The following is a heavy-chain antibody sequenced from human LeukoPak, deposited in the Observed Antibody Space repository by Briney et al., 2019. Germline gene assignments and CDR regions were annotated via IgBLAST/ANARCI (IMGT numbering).Heavy chain of an antibody. D-gene: IGHD3-22*01. V-gene: IGHV4-39*07. J-gene: IGHJ1*01. CDR3: ARETDYYDSSGYSAEYFQH. CDR2: IYYSGST. CDR1: GGSISSSSYY. Sequence: SETLSLTCTVSGGSISSSSYYWGWIRQPPGKGLEWIGSIYYSGSTYYNPSLKSRVTISVDTSKNQFSLKLSSVTAADTAVYYCARETDYYDSSGYSAEYFQHWGQGTLVTVSS.